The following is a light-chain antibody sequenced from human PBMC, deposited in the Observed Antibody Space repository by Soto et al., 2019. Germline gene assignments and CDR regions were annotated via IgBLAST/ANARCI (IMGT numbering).Light chain of an antibody. CDR2: WAS. V-gene: IGKV4-1*01. J-gene: IGKJ1*01. CDR1: QSVLYSSNNKNY. CDR3: QQYYSTPWT. Sequence: DIVMTQSPDSLAVSLGERATINCKSSQSVLYSSNNKNYLTWYQQKPGQPPKLLFYWASTRESGVTDRFSGSGSVTDFTLTISSLQAEDVAVYYCQQYYSTPWTFGQGTKVEIK.